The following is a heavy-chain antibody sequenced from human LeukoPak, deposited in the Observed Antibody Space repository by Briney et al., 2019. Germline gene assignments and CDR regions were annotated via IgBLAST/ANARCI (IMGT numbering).Heavy chain of an antibody. CDR2: ISGSGGST. J-gene: IGHJ1*01. V-gene: IGHV3-23*01. CDR1: GFTFSSYA. Sequence: PGGSLRLSCAASGFTFSSYAMSWVRQAPGKGLEWVSAISGSGGSTYYADSVKGRFTISRDNAKNSLYLQMNSLRAEDTAVYYCARDGGYFQHWGQGTLVTVSS. CDR3: ARDGGYFQH.